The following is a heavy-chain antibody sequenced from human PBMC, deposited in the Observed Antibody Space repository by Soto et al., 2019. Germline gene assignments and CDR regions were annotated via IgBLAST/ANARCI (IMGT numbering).Heavy chain of an antibody. D-gene: IGHD3-22*01. J-gene: IGHJ6*02. CDR3: ARRAWDSYYAIDV. CDR2: ISYDGSDK. V-gene: IGHV3-30*09. Sequence: VQLVESGGGEVQPGRSLRLSCAASGFTYTDFALHWVRQAPGKGLEWVAIISYDGSDKYYADSVKGRFAISRDNPKNRLYLEMNSLRPEDTAVYFCARRAWDSYYAIDVWGQGTTVTVFS. CDR1: GFTYTDFA.